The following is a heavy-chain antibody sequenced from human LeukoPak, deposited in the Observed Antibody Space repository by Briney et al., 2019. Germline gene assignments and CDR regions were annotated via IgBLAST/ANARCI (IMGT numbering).Heavy chain of an antibody. CDR1: GFTFNTYD. CDR2: IGTVGDT. Sequence: GGSLRLSCAASGFTFNTYDMHWVRQASGKGLEWVSSIGTVGDTYYAGSVKGRFTISREDVKRSLYLQMNSLRAGDTAVYYCVGGGDPEAFDYWGQGTLVTVSS. CDR3: VGGGDPEAFDY. V-gene: IGHV3-13*01. D-gene: IGHD5-12*01. J-gene: IGHJ4*02.